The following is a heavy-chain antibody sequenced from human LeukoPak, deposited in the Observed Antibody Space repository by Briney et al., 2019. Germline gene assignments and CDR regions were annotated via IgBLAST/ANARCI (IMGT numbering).Heavy chain of an antibody. CDR2: INPNSGGT. CDR3: ARDRAVAGTGDYYFDY. J-gene: IGHJ4*02. V-gene: IGHV1-2*02. D-gene: IGHD6-19*01. Sequence: ASVKVSCKASGYTFTGYYMHWVRQAPGQGLEWMGWINPNSGGTNYAQKFQGRVTMTRDTSISTAYMELSRLRSDDTAVYYRARDRAVAGTGDYYFDYWGQGTLVTVSS. CDR1: GYTFTGYY.